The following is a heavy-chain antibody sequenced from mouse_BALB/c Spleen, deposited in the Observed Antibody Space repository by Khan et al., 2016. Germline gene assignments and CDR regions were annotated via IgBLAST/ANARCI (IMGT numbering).Heavy chain of an antibody. V-gene: IGHV6-6*02. CDR2: IRLKSNNYAA. CDR3: IARGPWFAY. Sequence: VKLEGSGGGLVQPGGFIKLSCVASGFTFSDYWMNWVRQSPEKGLEWVAEIRLKSNNYAAHYAESVKGRFTISRCDSKSSVYLQQNDVRAEDTGIYYFIARGPWFAYWGQGTLVTVSA. CDR1: GFTFSDYW. J-gene: IGHJ3*01.